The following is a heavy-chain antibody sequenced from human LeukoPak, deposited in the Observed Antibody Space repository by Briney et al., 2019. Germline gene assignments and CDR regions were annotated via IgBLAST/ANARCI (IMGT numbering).Heavy chain of an antibody. J-gene: IGHJ6*02. CDR3: ARGGPLENYYYYGMDV. CDR1: GYTFTSYA. CDR2: INTNTGNP. D-gene: IGHD1-1*01. V-gene: IGHV7-4-1*02. Sequence: GSVKVSCKASGYTFTSYAMNWVRQAPGQGLEWMGWINTNTGNPTYAQGFTGRFVFSLDTSVSTAYLQISSLKAEDIAVYYCARGGPLENYYYYGMDVWGQGTTVTVSS.